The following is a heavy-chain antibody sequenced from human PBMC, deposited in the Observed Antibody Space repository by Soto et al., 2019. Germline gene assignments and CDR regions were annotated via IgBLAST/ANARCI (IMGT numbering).Heavy chain of an antibody. V-gene: IGHV4-31*03. D-gene: IGHD4-4*01. J-gene: IGHJ4*02. Sequence: QVQLQESGPGLVKPSQTLSLTFTVSGASISSGSYYWSWIRQLPGKGLEWIGYISNSGSTYYNPSLKSRVTISVDTSKNQFSLRVSSVTAADTAVYYCARAVYSNHVYWGQGTLVTVSS. CDR2: ISNSGST. CDR1: GASISSGSYY. CDR3: ARAVYSNHVY.